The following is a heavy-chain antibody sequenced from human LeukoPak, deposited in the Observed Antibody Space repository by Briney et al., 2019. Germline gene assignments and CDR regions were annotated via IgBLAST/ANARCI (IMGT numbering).Heavy chain of an antibody. D-gene: IGHD3-9*01. Sequence: KARGSLRLSCAASGFTFSSYSTNWVRQAPGKGLEWVSSISSSSSYIYYADSVKGRFTISRDNAKNSLYLQMNSLRAEDTAVYYCARDFNAWLFGAFDIWGQGTMVTVSS. J-gene: IGHJ3*02. V-gene: IGHV3-21*01. CDR2: ISSSSSYI. CDR3: ARDFNAWLFGAFDI. CDR1: GFTFSSYS.